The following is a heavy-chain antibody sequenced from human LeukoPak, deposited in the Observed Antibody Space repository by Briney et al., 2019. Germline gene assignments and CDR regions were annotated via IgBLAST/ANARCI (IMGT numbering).Heavy chain of an antibody. CDR2: FDYSGST. V-gene: IGHV4-61*01. CDR3: ARQNYYSFGMDV. CDR1: GGSAKSGSYY. Sequence: SETLSLTCTVSGGSAKSGSYYWSWIRQSPGKGLEWIGYFDYSGSTSYNPSLKSRVTISADASKNQFSLKLRSVTAADTAVYYCARQNYYSFGMDVWGQGTTVTVSS. J-gene: IGHJ6*02.